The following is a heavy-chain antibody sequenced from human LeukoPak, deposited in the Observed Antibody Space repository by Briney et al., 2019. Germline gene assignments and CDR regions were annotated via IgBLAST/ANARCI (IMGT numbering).Heavy chain of an antibody. J-gene: IGHJ6*03. D-gene: IGHD6-13*01. CDR3: ARDKVFGIAAAGSGFYYYMDV. V-gene: IGHV3-64*01. CDR1: GFTFSSYA. Sequence: GGSLRLSCAASGFTFSSYAMHWVRQAPGKGLEYVSAISSNGGSTYYANSVKGRFTISRDNSKNTLYLQMGSLRAEDMAVYYCARDKVFGIAAAGSGFYYYMDVWGKGTRSPSP. CDR2: ISSNGGST.